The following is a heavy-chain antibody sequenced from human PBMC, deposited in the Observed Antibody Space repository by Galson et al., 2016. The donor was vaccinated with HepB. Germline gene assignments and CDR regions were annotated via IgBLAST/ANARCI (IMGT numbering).Heavy chain of an antibody. D-gene: IGHD4-17*01. Sequence: TLSLTCTVSGDSISSGDYYWNWVRQSAGRGLEWIGRIYPTGVSNYNPSLKSRINMSVDTSKNQFSLPRSSATAADTAVNYCASHPPTHDSGFDSWGQGTLVTVSS. CDR3: ASHPPTHDSGFDS. V-gene: IGHV4-61*02. CDR2: IYPTGVS. CDR1: GDSISSGDYY. J-gene: IGHJ4*02.